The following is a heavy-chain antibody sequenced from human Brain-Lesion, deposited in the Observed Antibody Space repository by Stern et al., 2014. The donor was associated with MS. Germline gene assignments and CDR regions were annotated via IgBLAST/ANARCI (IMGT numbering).Heavy chain of an antibody. CDR2: ISFDGNNK. CDR1: GFTFSHYA. D-gene: IGHD5-12*01. J-gene: IGHJ4*02. CDR3: ARPRIPDFGFSGYDPAFDY. Sequence: VQLVQSGGGVVQPGRSLRLSCAASGFTFSHYAMYWVRQAPGKGLEWVAVISFDGNNKDYADSIKGRFTIFRDNSKNTLYLHQDSLRGEDTAVYYRARPRIPDFGFSGYDPAFDYWGQGTLVTVSS. V-gene: IGHV3-30-3*01.